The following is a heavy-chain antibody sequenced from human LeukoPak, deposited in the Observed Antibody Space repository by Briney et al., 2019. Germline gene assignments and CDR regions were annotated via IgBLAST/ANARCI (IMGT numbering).Heavy chain of an antibody. V-gene: IGHV3-33*01. CDR2: IWYDGSNK. CDR3: ATDSGFDY. CDR1: GFTFSSYG. Sequence: GRSLRLSCAASGFTFSSYGMHWVRQAPGKGLEWVAVIWYDGSNKHYADSVKGRFTISRDNSKNTLYLQMNSLRAEDTAVYYCATDSGFDYWGQGTLVTVSS. J-gene: IGHJ4*02. D-gene: IGHD2-21*02.